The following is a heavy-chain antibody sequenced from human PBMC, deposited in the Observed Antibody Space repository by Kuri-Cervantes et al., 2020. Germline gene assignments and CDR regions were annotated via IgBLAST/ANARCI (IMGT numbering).Heavy chain of an antibody. D-gene: IGHD3-22*01. Sequence: ESLKISCAVSGYSISSGYYWGWIRQPPGKGLEWIGSIYHSGSINYNPSLKSRVTISVDTSKNQFSLKLSSVTAADTAVYYCARGRVTRWLPDAFDIWGQGTMVTVSS. CDR1: GYSISSGYY. CDR2: IYHSGSI. CDR3: ARGRVTRWLPDAFDI. J-gene: IGHJ3*02. V-gene: IGHV4-38-2*01.